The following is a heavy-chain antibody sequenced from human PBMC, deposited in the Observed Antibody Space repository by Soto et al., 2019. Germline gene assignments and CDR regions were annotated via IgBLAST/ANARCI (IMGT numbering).Heavy chain of an antibody. V-gene: IGHV4-59*01. Sequence: SETLSLPCPVSSYSISSYYWSWIRQPPGKRLEWIGYISYSGSTDYNPSLKSRVTISGDTSKNQFSLKVSSVTAADTAVYYCARGTSWQLPFDYWGQGTLVTVSS. CDR2: ISYSGST. D-gene: IGHD6-13*01. CDR3: ARGTSWQLPFDY. CDR1: SYSISSYY. J-gene: IGHJ4*02.